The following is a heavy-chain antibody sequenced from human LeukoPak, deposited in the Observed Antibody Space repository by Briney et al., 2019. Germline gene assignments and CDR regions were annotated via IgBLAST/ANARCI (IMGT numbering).Heavy chain of an antibody. CDR2: ISSSSSYI. CDR1: GFTFSSYS. CDR3: SRERGYSYGYSDY. Sequence: GGSLRLSCAASGFTFSSYSMNWVRQAPGKGLEWVSSISSSSSYIYYADSVKGRLTISRDNAKNSLYLQMNSLRAEDTAVYYCSRERGYSYGYSDYWGQGTLVTVSS. J-gene: IGHJ4*02. V-gene: IGHV3-21*01. D-gene: IGHD5-18*01.